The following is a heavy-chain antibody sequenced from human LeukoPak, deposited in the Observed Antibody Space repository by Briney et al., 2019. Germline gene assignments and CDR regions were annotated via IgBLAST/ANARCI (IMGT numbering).Heavy chain of an antibody. CDR2: ITWSNGEI. J-gene: IGHJ4*02. CDR3: AKSLRNGSGWASDY. D-gene: IGHD6-19*01. Sequence: GRSLRLSCAASGLTFDVYAVHWVRQAPGKGLEWVSGITWSNGEIAYADSVKGRFTISRDNAKMYLQMNSLITEDTAVYYCAKSLRNGSGWASDYWGQGTLVTVSS. CDR1: GLTFDVYA. V-gene: IGHV3-9*01.